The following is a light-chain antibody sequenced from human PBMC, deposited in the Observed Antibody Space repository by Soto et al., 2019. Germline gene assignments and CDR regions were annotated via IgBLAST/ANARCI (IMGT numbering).Light chain of an antibody. J-gene: IGKJ1*01. CDR3: QQYNIYPT. V-gene: IGKV1-5*01. CDR2: DAS. Sequence: DIQLTQSPSTLSASVGDRVTITCRASQSIRGWLAWYQQKPGKAPKLLVYDASSLESGVPSRFSGSGSGTEFTLTIISLQPDDIATYYWQQYNIYPTFGQGTKVDIE. CDR1: QSIRGW.